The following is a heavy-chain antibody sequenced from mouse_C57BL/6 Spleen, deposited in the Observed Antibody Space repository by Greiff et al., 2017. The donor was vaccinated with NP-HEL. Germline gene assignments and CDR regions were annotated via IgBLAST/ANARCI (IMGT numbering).Heavy chain of an antibody. CDR1: GYTFTDYY. J-gene: IGHJ2*01. V-gene: IGHV1-26*01. Sequence: VQLQQSGPELVKPGASVKISCKASGYTFTDYYMNWVKQSHGKSLEWIGDINPNNGGTSYNQKFKGKATLTVDKSSSTAYMERRSLTSEDSAVYYCARGRGTGTTHFDYWGQGTTLTVSS. D-gene: IGHD4-1*01. CDR3: ARGRGTGTTHFDY. CDR2: INPNNGGT.